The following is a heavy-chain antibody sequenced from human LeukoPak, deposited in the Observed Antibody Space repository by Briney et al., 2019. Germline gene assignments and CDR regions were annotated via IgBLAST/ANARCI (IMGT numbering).Heavy chain of an antibody. CDR2: ISGSGAIT. Sequence: GGSLRLSCAAAGFTFSGYAMTWVRQAPGKGLEWVSGISGSGAITYYIDSVKGRFTISRDNSKNTLYLQMNSLRAEDTAVYYCARTQGGWYSFDYWGQGTLVTVSS. J-gene: IGHJ4*02. CDR1: GFTFSGYA. D-gene: IGHD6-19*01. CDR3: ARTQGGWYSFDY. V-gene: IGHV3-23*01.